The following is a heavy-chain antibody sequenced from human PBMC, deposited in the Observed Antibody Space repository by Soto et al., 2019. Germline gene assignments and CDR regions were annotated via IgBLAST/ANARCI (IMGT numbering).Heavy chain of an antibody. CDR3: ARGSFGVVRLYYYMDV. CDR1: GGSISSGGYY. J-gene: IGHJ6*03. D-gene: IGHD3-3*01. CDR2: IYYSGST. Sequence: SETLSLTCTVSGGSISSGGYYWSWIRQHPGKGLEWIGYIYYSGSTYYNPSLKSRVTISVDTSKNQFSLKLSSVTAADTAVYYCARGSFGVVRLYYYMDVWGTGTTVTVSS. V-gene: IGHV4-31*03.